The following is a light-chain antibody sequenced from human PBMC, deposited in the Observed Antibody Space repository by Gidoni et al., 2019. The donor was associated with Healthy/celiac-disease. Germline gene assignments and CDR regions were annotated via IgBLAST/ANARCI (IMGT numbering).Light chain of an antibody. CDR1: ALPKQY. V-gene: IGLV3-25*03. CDR2: KDS. CDR3: QSADSSGTYYV. J-gene: IGLJ1*01. Sequence: SYELTQTPSVSVSPGQTARITCSGDALPKQYAYWYQQKPGQAPVLVIYKDSGRPSGIPERFSGSSSGTTVTLTISGVQAEDEADYYCQSADSSGTYYVFGTGTKVTVL.